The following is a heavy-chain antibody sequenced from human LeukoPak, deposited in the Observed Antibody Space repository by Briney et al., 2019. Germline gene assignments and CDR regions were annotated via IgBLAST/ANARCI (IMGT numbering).Heavy chain of an antibody. J-gene: IGHJ5*02. V-gene: IGHV4-59*01. CDR1: GGSISSYY. D-gene: IGHD2-2*01. CDR2: IYYSGST. Sequence: PSETLSLTCTVSGGSISSYYWSWIRQPPGKGLEWIGYIYYSGSTNYNPSLKSRVTISVDTSKNQFSLKLSSVTAADTAVYYCARVGDIVVVPAAMALFDPWGQGTLVTVSS. CDR3: ARVGDIVVVPAAMALFDP.